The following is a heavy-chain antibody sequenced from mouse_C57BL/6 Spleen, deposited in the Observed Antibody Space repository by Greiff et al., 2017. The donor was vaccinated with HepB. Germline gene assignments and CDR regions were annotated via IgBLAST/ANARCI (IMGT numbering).Heavy chain of an antibody. J-gene: IGHJ1*03. D-gene: IGHD1-1*01. V-gene: IGHV1-82*01. CDR2: IYPGDGDT. Sequence: QVQLKESGPELVKPGASVKISCKASGYAFSSSWMNWVKQRPGKGLEWIGRIYPGDGDTNYNGKFKGKATLTADKSSSTAYMQLSSLTSEDSAVYFCARYYGSSHRWYFDVWGTGTTVTVSS. CDR3: ARYYGSSHRWYFDV. CDR1: GYAFSSSW.